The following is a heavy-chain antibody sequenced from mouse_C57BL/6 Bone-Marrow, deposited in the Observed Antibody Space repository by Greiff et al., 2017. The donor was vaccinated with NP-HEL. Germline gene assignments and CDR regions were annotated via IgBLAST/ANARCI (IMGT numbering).Heavy chain of an antibody. CDR1: GYTFTDYN. J-gene: IGHJ3*01. CDR2: INPNNGGT. CDR3: ARSDGSSPAWFAY. V-gene: IGHV1-22*01. D-gene: IGHD1-1*01. Sequence: VQLKESGPELVKPGASVKMSCKASGYTFTDYNMHWVKQSHGKSLEWIGYINPNNGGTSYNQKFKGKATLTVNKSSSTAYMELRSLTSEDSAVCYCARSDGSSPAWFAYWGQGTLVTVSA.